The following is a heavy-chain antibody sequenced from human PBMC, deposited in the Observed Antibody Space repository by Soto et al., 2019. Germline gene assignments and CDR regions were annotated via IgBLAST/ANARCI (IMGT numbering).Heavy chain of an antibody. J-gene: IGHJ4*02. CDR1: SGSFSTYY. D-gene: IGHD6-13*01. Sequence: SETLSLTCTVSSGSFSTYYWSWIRQPAGKGLEWIGRIYSTGSTLYNPSLKSRITVSVDTSKNQFSLKLSSVTAADTAVYYCAGGAAADYFDYWGKGTLVTVSS. CDR3: AGGAAADYFDY. V-gene: IGHV4-4*07. CDR2: IYSTGST.